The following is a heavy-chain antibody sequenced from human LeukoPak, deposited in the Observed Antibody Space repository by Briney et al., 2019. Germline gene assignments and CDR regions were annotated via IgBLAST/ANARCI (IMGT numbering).Heavy chain of an antibody. D-gene: IGHD3-9*01. CDR2: ISYNGSP. V-gene: IGHV4-59*01. CDR1: GDSISNSY. J-gene: IGHJ6*02. Sequence: SETLSLTCTVSGDSISNSYWSWIRPPPGKGLEWIGYISYNGSPDYSPSLKSRVTISADTSKNQFSLILTSVTAADTAVYYCARDHWLLSSKTWYYYGLVVWGQGTTVTVSS. CDR3: ARDHWLLSSKTWYYYGLVV.